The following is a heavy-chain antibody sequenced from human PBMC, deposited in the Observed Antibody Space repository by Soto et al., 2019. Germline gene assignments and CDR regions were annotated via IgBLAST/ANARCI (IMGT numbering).Heavy chain of an antibody. J-gene: IGHJ4*02. CDR1: GFTFSASW. CDR2: INSDGSGT. Sequence: GSLRLSCAASGFTFSASWMHWVRQAPGKGLVWISRINSDGSGTVYADSVKGRFTISRDNAKNTLYLQMNSLGAEDTAVYYCVKGYEGAFAYWGQGTQVTVSS. CDR3: VKGYEGAFAY. V-gene: IGHV3-74*01. D-gene: IGHD2-15*01.